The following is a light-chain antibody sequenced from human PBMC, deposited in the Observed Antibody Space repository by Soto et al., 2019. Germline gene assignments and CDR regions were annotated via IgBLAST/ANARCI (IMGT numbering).Light chain of an antibody. V-gene: IGKV1-5*03. J-gene: IGKJ4*01. CDR3: QQHANYPIT. Sequence: DIQMTQSPSTLSASIGDRVTITCRASRNIGSWLAWYQQKAGKAPNLLIYKASTLETGVPSRFSGRASGTEFTLTISSLQPDDFATYYCQQHANYPITFGGGTKVEI. CDR1: RNIGSW. CDR2: KAS.